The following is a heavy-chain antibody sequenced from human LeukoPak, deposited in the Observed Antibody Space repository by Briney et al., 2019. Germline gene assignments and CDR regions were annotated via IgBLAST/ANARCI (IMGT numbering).Heavy chain of an antibody. CDR3: ARLGYYDSSGRDY. CDR1: GGFISSYY. V-gene: IGHV4-59*08. Sequence: PSETLPLTFTVSGGFISSYYWSWIRPPPGKGLDGIGYIYYSGSTNYNPSLKSRVTISVDTSKHQFSLKLSSVTAADTAVYYCARLGYYDSSGRDYWGQGTLVTVSS. D-gene: IGHD3-22*01. CDR2: IYYSGST. J-gene: IGHJ4*02.